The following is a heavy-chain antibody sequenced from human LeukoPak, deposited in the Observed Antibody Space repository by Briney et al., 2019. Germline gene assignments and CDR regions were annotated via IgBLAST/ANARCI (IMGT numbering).Heavy chain of an antibody. CDR3: AKDPHVLITFGGADY. CDR1: GFTFSSYA. Sequence: GGSLRLSCAASGFTFSSYAMSWVRQAPGKGLEWVSAISGSGGSTYYADSVKGRFTISRDNSKNTLYLQMNSLGAEDTAVYYCAKDPHVLITFGGADYWGQGTLVTVSS. J-gene: IGHJ4*02. CDR2: ISGSGGST. D-gene: IGHD3-16*01. V-gene: IGHV3-23*01.